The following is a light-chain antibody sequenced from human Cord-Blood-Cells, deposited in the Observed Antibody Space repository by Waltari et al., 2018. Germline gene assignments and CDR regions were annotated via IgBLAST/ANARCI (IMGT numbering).Light chain of an antibody. Sequence: DIQMTQSPSSLSASVGDRVTITCRASQSISSSLNWYQQKPGKAPKLLIYAASSSQSGVPSRFSGSGSGTDFTLTISSLQPEDFATYYCQQSYSTPLTFGGGTKVEIK. J-gene: IGKJ4*01. CDR3: QQSYSTPLT. CDR2: AAS. CDR1: QSISSS. V-gene: IGKV1-39*01.